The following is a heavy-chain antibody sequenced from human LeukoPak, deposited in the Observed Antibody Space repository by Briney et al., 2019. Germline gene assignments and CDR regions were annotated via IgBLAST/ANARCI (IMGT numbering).Heavy chain of an antibody. Sequence: GGSLRLSCAASGFTFSKYAMTWVRQAPGKGLEWVSGISGSDSSTYYADSVKGRLTISRDNGKNTLYLQMNSLRAEDTAVYYCTKGLYGSGSPPDFWGQGTLVIVSA. V-gene: IGHV3-23*01. J-gene: IGHJ4*02. D-gene: IGHD3-10*01. CDR2: ISGSDSST. CDR1: GFTFSKYA. CDR3: TKGLYGSGSPPDF.